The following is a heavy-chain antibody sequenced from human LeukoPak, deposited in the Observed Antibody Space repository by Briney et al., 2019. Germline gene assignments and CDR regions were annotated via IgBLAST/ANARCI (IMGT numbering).Heavy chain of an antibody. CDR2: INHSGST. CDR1: GGSLSDYY. V-gene: IGHV4-34*01. CDR3: ARGEGARDGYNYEGPFYFDY. Sequence: PSETLSLTCAVYGGSLSDYYWSWIRQPPGKGLEWIGKINHSGSTNYNPSLKSRVTISVDTSKNQFSLKVSAVTAADTAVYYCARGEGARDGYNYEGPFYFDYWGQGTLVTVSS. J-gene: IGHJ4*02. D-gene: IGHD5-24*01.